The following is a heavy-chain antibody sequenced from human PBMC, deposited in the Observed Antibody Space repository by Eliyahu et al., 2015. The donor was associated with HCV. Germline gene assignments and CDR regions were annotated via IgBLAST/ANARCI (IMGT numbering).Heavy chain of an antibody. D-gene: IGHD6-6*01. J-gene: IGHJ4*02. Sequence: QVQLVESGGGXVKPGGSLRLXCAASXFTFXDYYMSWIRQAPGKGLEWVSYIXSSSSYTNYADSVKGRFTISRDNAKNSLYLQMNSLRAEDTAVYYCARHRYSSSSDFDYWGQGTLVTVSS. V-gene: IGHV3-11*06. CDR2: IXSSSSYT. CDR1: XFTFXDYY. CDR3: ARHRYSSSSDFDY.